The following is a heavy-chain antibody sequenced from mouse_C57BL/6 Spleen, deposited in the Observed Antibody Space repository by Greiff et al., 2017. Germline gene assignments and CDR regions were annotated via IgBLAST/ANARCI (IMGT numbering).Heavy chain of an antibody. D-gene: IGHD1-1*01. Sequence: EVKLMESGPGLVKPSQSLSLTCSVTGYSITSGYYWNWIRQFPGNKLEWMGYISYDGSNNYNPSLKNRISITRDTSKNQFFLKLNSVTTEDTATYYCARGPVVGRYFDVWGTGTTVTVSS. CDR1: GYSITSGYY. J-gene: IGHJ1*03. CDR2: ISYDGSN. V-gene: IGHV3-6*01. CDR3: ARGPVVGRYFDV.